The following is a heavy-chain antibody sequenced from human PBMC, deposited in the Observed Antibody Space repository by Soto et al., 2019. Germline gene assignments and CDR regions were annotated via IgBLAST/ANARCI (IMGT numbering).Heavy chain of an antibody. Sequence: PGGSLRLSCAGSGFIFTNAWMNWVRQAPGKGPEWVGRIKSKSAGGATDYAVDVKGRFTVSRDDSKNQAYLQMNSLRIEDTAVYYCATGMDVWGQGTTVTVSS. CDR2: IKSKSAGGAT. CDR1: GFIFTNAW. J-gene: IGHJ6*02. CDR3: ATGMDV. V-gene: IGHV3-15*07.